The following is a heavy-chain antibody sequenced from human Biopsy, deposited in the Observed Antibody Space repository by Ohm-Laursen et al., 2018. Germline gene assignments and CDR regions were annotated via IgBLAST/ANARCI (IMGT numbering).Heavy chain of an antibody. Sequence: SVKVSCKAPGDTFSNYGVNWARQAPGQGLEWLGGNIPILGTGNYAQKFQDRVTVAADTSTSTATMELRSLRSDDTAVYYCATKLTGYFHHWGQGTLVIVSS. CDR3: ATKLTGYFHH. D-gene: IGHD3-9*01. V-gene: IGHV1-69*06. CDR1: GDTFSNYG. J-gene: IGHJ1*01. CDR2: NIPILGTG.